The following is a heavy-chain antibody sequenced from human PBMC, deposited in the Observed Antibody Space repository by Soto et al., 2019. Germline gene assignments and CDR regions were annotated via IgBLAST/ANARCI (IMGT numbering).Heavy chain of an antibody. CDR1: GFTFSTYA. CDR2: ISGSGTGT. J-gene: IGHJ4*02. CDR3: AKDFQQPLVPNYFDY. V-gene: IGHV3-23*01. Sequence: EVQLLESGGGLVQPGGSLRLSCAASGFTFSTYAMSWVRQAPGKGLEWGSGISGSGTGTYYADSVKGRFTIARDNYKNTLYLQMNSLRAEDTAVYYCAKDFQQPLVPNYFDYWGQGTLVTVSS. D-gene: IGHD6-13*01.